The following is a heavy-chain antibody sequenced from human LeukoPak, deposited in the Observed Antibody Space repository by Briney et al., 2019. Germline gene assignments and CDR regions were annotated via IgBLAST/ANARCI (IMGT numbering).Heavy chain of an antibody. Sequence: GGSLRLSCAASGFTFSNAWMSWVRQAPGKGLEWVGRIKSKTDGGTTDYAAPVKGRFTISRDDTKNTPYLQMNSLKTEDTAVYYCTTGVPAAILDYWGQGTLVTVSS. J-gene: IGHJ4*02. V-gene: IGHV3-15*01. CDR1: GFTFSNAW. CDR2: IKSKTDGGTT. CDR3: TTGVPAAILDY. D-gene: IGHD2-2*02.